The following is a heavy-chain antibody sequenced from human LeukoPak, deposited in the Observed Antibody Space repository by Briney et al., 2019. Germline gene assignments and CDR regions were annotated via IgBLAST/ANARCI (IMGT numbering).Heavy chain of an antibody. Sequence: GGSLRLSCAASGFTFSNAWMSWVRQAPGKGLEWVGRIKSKTDGGTTDYAAPGKGRFTIARDDSKNTLYLKMNSLTTEDTAVYYCTTDSSSWYDEYYFDYWGQGTLVTVSS. J-gene: IGHJ4*02. D-gene: IGHD6-13*01. CDR1: GFTFSNAW. V-gene: IGHV3-15*01. CDR2: IKSKTDGGTT. CDR3: TTDSSSWYDEYYFDY.